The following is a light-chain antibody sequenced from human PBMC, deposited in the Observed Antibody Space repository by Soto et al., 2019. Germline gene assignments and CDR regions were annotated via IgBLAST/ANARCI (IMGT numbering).Light chain of an antibody. CDR1: QSISTY. CDR2: ATS. Sequence: DIQMTQSPSSLSASVGDRVTITCRASQSISTYLNWYQQHPGKAPKLLIYATSRLQSGVPSRFSGSGSGTDCTLTISSLQPEDFATYYCQCQHSYNSPPLTFGGGTKVDIK. V-gene: IGKV1-39*01. CDR3: QHSYNSPPLT. J-gene: IGKJ4*01.